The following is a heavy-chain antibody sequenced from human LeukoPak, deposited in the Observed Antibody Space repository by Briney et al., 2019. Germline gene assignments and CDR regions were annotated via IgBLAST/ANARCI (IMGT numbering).Heavy chain of an antibody. Sequence: SETLSLTCTVPGGSITGYHWSWVRQPPGKGLEWIGYIYSSETTNYKPSLKSRVTISADTSKNQFSLKLTSVTAADTAIYYCARRNDFDIWGQGTMVTVSS. CDR3: ARRNDFDI. V-gene: IGHV4-4*08. CDR2: IYSSETT. J-gene: IGHJ3*02. CDR1: GGSITGYH.